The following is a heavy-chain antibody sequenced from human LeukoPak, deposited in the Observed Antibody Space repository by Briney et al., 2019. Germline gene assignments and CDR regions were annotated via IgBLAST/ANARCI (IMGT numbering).Heavy chain of an antibody. Sequence: SETLSLTCTVSSGSISTYYWSWIRQPPGKGLEWIAYIHYSGSTNYNPSLRSRVTISVDTSKNQFSLKLSSVTAADTAVYYCARGLTSSDWYFDLWGRGTLVTVSS. J-gene: IGHJ2*01. D-gene: IGHD4/OR15-4a*01. CDR3: ARGLTSSDWYFDL. CDR2: IHYSGST. CDR1: SGSISTYY. V-gene: IGHV4-59*01.